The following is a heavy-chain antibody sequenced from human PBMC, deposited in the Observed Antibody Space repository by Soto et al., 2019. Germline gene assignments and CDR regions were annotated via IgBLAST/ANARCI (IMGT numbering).Heavy chain of an antibody. Sequence: EVQLVESGGGLVKPGGSLRLSCAASGFTFSNAWMSWVRQAPGKGLEWVGRIKSKTDGGTTDYAAPVKGRFTISRDDSKNTLYLQMNCLKTEDTALYYCTTVMRWYNWNPDCWGQGTLVTVSS. J-gene: IGHJ4*02. D-gene: IGHD1-20*01. V-gene: IGHV3-15*01. CDR3: TTVMRWYNWNPDC. CDR1: GFTFSNAW. CDR2: IKSKTDGGTT.